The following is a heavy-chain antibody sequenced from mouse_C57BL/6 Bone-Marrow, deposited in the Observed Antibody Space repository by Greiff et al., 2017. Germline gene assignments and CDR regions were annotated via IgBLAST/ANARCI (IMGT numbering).Heavy chain of an antibody. V-gene: IGHV1-55*01. CDR1: GYTFTSYR. D-gene: IGHD3-3*01. CDR3: ARKGQDMDY. J-gene: IGHJ4*01. Sequence: LVESVAELVKPGASVKMSCKASGYTFTSYRLTWVKQRPGQGLEWIGDIYPGSGSTNYNEKFKSKATLTVDTSSSTAYMQISSLTSEDSAGYYGARKGQDMDYWGQGTSGTVSS. CDR2: IYPGSGST.